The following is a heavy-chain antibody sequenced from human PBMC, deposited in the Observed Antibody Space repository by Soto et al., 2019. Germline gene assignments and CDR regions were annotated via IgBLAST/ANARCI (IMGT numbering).Heavy chain of an antibody. Sequence: GASVKVSCKASGYTFTSYGITWVRQAPGQGLEWMGWISASNGNTNYAQKLQGRVTMTTDTSTSTAYMELRSLRSDDTAVYYCARDTVIVVVPAAIQYYYYYYGMDVWGQGTTVTASS. CDR1: GYTFTSYG. CDR3: ARDTVIVVVPAAIQYYYYYYGMDV. J-gene: IGHJ6*02. CDR2: ISASNGNT. D-gene: IGHD2-2*02. V-gene: IGHV1-18*04.